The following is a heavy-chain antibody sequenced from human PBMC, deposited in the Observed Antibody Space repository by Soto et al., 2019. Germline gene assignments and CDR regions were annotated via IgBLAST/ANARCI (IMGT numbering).Heavy chain of an antibody. CDR2: INHTGGT. CDR3: ATRITVFGLLIPPFDP. CDR1: GGSVNGYY. J-gene: IGHJ5*02. V-gene: IGHV4-34*01. Sequence: SETLSLTCAVYGGSVNGYYWNWIRQPPGKGLEWIGEINHTGGTHYNPSLKGRVTMSVDTSKNQFTLRLSSVTAADTAIYYCATRITVFGLLIPPFDPWGQGTQVTVSS. D-gene: IGHD3-3*01.